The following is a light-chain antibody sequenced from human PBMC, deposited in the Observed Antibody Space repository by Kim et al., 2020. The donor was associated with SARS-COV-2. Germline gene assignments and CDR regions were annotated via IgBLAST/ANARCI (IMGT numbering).Light chain of an antibody. CDR1: QSVSIN. V-gene: IGKV1-5*03. J-gene: IGKJ2*01. CDR2: KAS. Sequence: DIEMTQSPSALSASVGDRVTITCRATQSVSINLNWYQQRPGKAPRLLIYKASSLESGVPSRFSGSGSGTEFTLTISSLQPDDFATYYCQQYNSYSYTFGQGTKLEI. CDR3: QQYNSYSYT.